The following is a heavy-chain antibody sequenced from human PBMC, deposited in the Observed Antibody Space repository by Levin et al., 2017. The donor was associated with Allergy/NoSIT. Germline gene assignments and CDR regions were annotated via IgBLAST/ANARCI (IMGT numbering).Heavy chain of an antibody. V-gene: IGHV3-9*01. CDR2: ISWATGRI. CDR3: AKDKAGDLDS. CDR1: GFRFDEYA. Sequence: AGGSLRLSCAASGFRFDEYATHWVRQAPGKGLEWVSAISWATGRIGYADSVKGRFTVSIDRAKNSVYLQMNSLTNDDTAFYYCAKDKAGDLDSWGQGSLVTVSS. D-gene: IGHD7-27*01. J-gene: IGHJ5*02.